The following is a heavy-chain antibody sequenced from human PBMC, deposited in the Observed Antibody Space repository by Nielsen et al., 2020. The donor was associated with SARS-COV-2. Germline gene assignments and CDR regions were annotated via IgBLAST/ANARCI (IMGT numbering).Heavy chain of an antibody. CDR3: ARCPPPTWGYDILTGYYNGWFDP. J-gene: IGHJ5*02. CDR2: IYYSGST. Sequence: SETLSLTCTVSGGSISSGGYYWSWIRQHPGKGLEWIGYIYYSGSTYYNPSLKSRVTISVDTSKNQFSLKLSSVTAADTAVYYCARCPPPTWGYDILTGYYNGWFDPWGQGTLVTVSS. CDR1: GGSISSGGYY. V-gene: IGHV4-31*03. D-gene: IGHD3-9*01.